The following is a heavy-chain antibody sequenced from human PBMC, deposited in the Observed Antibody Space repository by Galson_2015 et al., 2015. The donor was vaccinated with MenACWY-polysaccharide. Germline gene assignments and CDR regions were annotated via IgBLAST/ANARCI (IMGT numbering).Heavy chain of an antibody. CDR2: ISGSGATI. CDR1: GFSFNNYA. V-gene: IGHV3-23*01. Sequence: SLRLSCAASGFSFNNYAMSWVRQAPGKGLEWVAAISGSGATIFYAASVKGRFTVSRDNSKSTLFLQMNSLRAEDTAMYYCAKEGGAIGKYPLDSWGQGALVTVSS. D-gene: IGHD1-14*01. J-gene: IGHJ4*02. CDR3: AKEGGAIGKYPLDS.